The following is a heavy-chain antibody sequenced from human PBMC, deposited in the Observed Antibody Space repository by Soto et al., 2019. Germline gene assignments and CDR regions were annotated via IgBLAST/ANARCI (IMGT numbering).Heavy chain of an antibody. V-gene: IGHV1-18*04. CDR3: AREAFVFHSSWFDP. D-gene: IGHD6-13*01. J-gene: IGHJ5*02. CDR1: GYIFTTYS. Sequence: QVQLVQSGTEVKKPGASVKVSCKASGYIFTTYSIAWVRQAPGQGLEWVGWISPNNGNTNYAQNVQGRVTMTTDTSTTTAYMELRSLTSDDTAVYYCAREAFVFHSSWFDPWGQGTLVTVSS. CDR2: ISPNNGNT.